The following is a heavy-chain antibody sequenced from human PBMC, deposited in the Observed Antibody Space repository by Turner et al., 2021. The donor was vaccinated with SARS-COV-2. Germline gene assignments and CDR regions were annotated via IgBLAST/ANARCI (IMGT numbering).Heavy chain of an antibody. CDR2: ISISGSTI. CDR1: GFTFSDYY. J-gene: IGHJ6*02. Sequence: QVQLVESGGGLVKPGGSMRLSCAASGFTFSDYYMSWIRQAPGKGLEWISYISISGSTISYADSVKGRFTISRDNAKNSLYLQMNSLRAEDTAVYYCASPHEGYYGMDVWGQGTTVTVSS. V-gene: IGHV3-11*01. CDR3: ASPHEGYYGMDV.